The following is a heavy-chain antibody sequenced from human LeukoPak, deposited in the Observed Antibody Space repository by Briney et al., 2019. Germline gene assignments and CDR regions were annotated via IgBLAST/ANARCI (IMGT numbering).Heavy chain of an antibody. J-gene: IGHJ5*02. CDR3: ARPFDP. CDR1: GGSFSGYY. V-gene: IGHV4-34*01. Sequence: SETLSLTCTVYGGSFSGYYWSWIRQPPGKGLEWIGEINHSGSTNYNPSLKSRVTISVDTSKNQFSLKLSSVTAADTAVYYCARPFDPWGQGTLVTVSS. CDR2: INHSGST.